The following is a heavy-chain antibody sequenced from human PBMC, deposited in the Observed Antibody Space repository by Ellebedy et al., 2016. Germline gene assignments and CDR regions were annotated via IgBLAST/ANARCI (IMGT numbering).Heavy chain of an antibody. CDR3: ARSARGTSVMAFDY. J-gene: IGHJ4*02. CDR2: IYYSGSA. D-gene: IGHD4-23*01. V-gene: IGHV4-59*01. CDR1: GGSMNGDY. Sequence: SETLSLXCTVSGGSMNGDYWTWIRQPPGKGLEWIGYIYYSGSATYNPSLKSRVTISVDMSKTQLSLKLTSVTAADAAVYYCARSARGTSVMAFDYWGQGTLVTVSS.